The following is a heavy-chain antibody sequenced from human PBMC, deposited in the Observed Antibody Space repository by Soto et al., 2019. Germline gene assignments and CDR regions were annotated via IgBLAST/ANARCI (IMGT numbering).Heavy chain of an antibody. D-gene: IGHD1-1*01. CDR3: ARVERGTATTVVDAFDI. V-gene: IGHV4-34*01. J-gene: IGHJ3*02. Sequence: QVQLQQWGAGLLKPSETLSLTCAVYGGSVNSGNYYWSWIRQPPGKGLEWIGEMSHSCGTHFNPSLKSRVTISVDTSKNQCSLKLSSVTAADTALYYCARVERGTATTVVDAFDIWGPGTLVTVSS. CDR1: GGSVNSGNYY. CDR2: MSHSCGT.